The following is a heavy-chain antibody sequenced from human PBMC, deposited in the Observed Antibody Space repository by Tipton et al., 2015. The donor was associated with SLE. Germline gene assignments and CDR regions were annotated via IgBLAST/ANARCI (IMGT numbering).Heavy chain of an antibody. V-gene: IGHV4-4*02. CDR1: GDSISDSNW. D-gene: IGHD3-3*01. CDR3: ARANDFWHHYMDV. J-gene: IGHJ6*03. CDR2: IYHSGST. Sequence: SLRLSCAVSGDSISDSNWWSWVRQPPGKGLEWIGEIYHSGSTNYNPSLKSRGTISVDKSKNQFSLKLSSVTAADTAVYYCARANDFWHHYMDVWGKGTAVTISS.